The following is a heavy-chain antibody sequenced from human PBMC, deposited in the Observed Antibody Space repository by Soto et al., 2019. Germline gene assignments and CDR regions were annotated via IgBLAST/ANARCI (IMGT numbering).Heavy chain of an antibody. D-gene: IGHD6-6*01. Sequence: ASVKVSCKASGYTFTSYDINWVRQATEQGLEWMGWMNPNSGNTGYAQKFQGRVTMTRNTSISTAYMELSSLRSEDTAVYYCAYGSSSAKLFDYWGQGTLVTVSS. CDR1: GYTFTSYD. V-gene: IGHV1-8*01. CDR3: AYGSSSAKLFDY. CDR2: MNPNSGNT. J-gene: IGHJ4*02.